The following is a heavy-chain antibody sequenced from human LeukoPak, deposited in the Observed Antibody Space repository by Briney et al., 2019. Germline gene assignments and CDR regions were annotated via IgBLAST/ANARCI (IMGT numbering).Heavy chain of an antibody. V-gene: IGHV4-59*08. J-gene: IGHJ4*02. CDR2: IYYSGST. D-gene: IGHD3-22*01. Sequence: SETLSLTCTVSGGSISSYYWSWIRQPPGKGLEWIGYIYYSGSTNYNPSLKSRVTISVDTSKNQFSLKLRSVTAADTAVYYCARPGRHYDSSGYWAHWGQGTLVTVSS. CDR1: GGSISSYY. CDR3: ARPGRHYDSSGYWAH.